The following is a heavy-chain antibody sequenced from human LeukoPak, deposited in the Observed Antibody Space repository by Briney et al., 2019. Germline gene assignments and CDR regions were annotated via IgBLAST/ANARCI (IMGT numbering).Heavy chain of an antibody. CDR2: IIPIFGTA. Sequence: SVKVSCKASGGTFSSYAISWVRQAPGQGLEWMGGIIPIFGTANYAQKFQGRVTITADESTSTAYMELSSLRSEDTAVYYCARDQVTMVRGLGVYYYYYYGMDVWGQGATVTVSS. V-gene: IGHV1-69*13. D-gene: IGHD3-10*01. J-gene: IGHJ6*02. CDR3: ARDQVTMVRGLGVYYYYYYGMDV. CDR1: GGTFSSYA.